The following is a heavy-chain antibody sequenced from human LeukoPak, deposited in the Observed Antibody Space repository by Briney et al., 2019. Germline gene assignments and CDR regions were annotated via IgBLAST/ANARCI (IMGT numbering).Heavy chain of an antibody. CDR3: ARQGSIAAPPIFDY. CDR2: INHSGST. Sequence: SQTLSLTCTVSGGSISSGGYYWGWIRQPPGKGLEWIGEINHSGSTKYNPSLKSRVTISVDTSKNQFSLKVSSVTAADTAVYYCARQGSIAAPPIFDYWGQGTLVTVSS. V-gene: IGHV4-39*01. J-gene: IGHJ4*02. D-gene: IGHD6-6*01. CDR1: GGSISSGGYY.